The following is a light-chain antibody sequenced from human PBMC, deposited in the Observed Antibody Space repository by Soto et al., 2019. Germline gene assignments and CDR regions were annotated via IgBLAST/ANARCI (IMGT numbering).Light chain of an antibody. V-gene: IGKV1-5*03. CDR2: KAS. Sequence: DIQITQSPSSLSASIVNRVTITCRASQTISNWLAWYQQKPGKAPKLLIYKASTLKSGVPSRFSGSGSGTEFTLTISSLQPDDFETYYCQHYNSYSEAFGQGTKVDIK. J-gene: IGKJ1*01. CDR1: QTISNW. CDR3: QHYNSYSEA.